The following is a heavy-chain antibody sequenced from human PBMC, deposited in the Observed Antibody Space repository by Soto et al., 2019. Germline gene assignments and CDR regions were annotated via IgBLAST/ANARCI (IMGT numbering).Heavy chain of an antibody. Sequence: GGSLRLSCAASGFSFSSYGMHWVRQAPGRGLELVAVISYDGSNKYYADSVKGRFTISRDNSKNTLYLQMNSLRAEDTAVYYCAKDYGSGSYYSPIGYWGQGTLVTVSS. V-gene: IGHV3-30*18. D-gene: IGHD3-10*01. CDR3: AKDYGSGSYYSPIGY. CDR2: ISYDGSNK. J-gene: IGHJ4*02. CDR1: GFSFSSYG.